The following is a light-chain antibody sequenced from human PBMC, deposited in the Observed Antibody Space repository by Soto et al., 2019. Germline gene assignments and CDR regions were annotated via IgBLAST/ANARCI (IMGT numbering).Light chain of an antibody. V-gene: IGLV2-14*03. CDR1: SSDIGSYNY. Sequence: QSALTQPASLSGSPGQSITISCTGTSSDIGSYNYVSWYQQHPGKAPKLMIFDVSYRPSGISDRFSGSKSGNTASLTISGLQSEDEADYYCSSYGASSTLFGGGTQLTVL. CDR2: DVS. J-gene: IGLJ3*02. CDR3: SSYGASSTL.